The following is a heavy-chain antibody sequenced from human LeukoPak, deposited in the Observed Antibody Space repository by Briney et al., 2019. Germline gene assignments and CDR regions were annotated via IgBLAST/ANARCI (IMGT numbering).Heavy chain of an antibody. Sequence: ASVKVSCKASGYTFTSYAMHWVRQAPGQRLEWMGWISAYNGNTNYAQILQGRVTMTTDTSTSTAYMELRSLRSDDTAVYYCARDGTRGAAGTGIDYWGQGTLVTASS. V-gene: IGHV1-18*01. J-gene: IGHJ4*02. CDR2: ISAYNGNT. CDR3: ARDGTRGAAGTGIDY. D-gene: IGHD6-13*01. CDR1: GYTFTSYA.